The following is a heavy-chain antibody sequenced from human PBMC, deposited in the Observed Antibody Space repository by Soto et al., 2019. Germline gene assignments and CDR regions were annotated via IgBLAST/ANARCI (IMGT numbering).Heavy chain of an antibody. J-gene: IGHJ6*02. CDR1: GYTFTSYY. CDR2: INPSGGST. D-gene: IGHD3-16*01. Sequence: ASVKVSCKASGYTFTSYYMHWVRQAPGQGLEWMGIINPSGGSTSYAQKFQGRVTMTRDTSTSTVYMELSSLRAEDTAVYYCAREGGDPPIDYYYYGMDVWGQGTTVTVSS. CDR3: AREGGDPPIDYYYYGMDV. V-gene: IGHV1-46*01.